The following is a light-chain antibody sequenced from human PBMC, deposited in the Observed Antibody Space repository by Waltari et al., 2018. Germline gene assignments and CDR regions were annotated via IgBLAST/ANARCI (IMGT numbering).Light chain of an antibody. CDR1: SSNIGKNY. J-gene: IGLJ7*01. V-gene: IGLV1-51*02. Sequence: QSVLTQPPSVSAAPGQRVTIPCSGGSSNIGKNYVSWYRQFPGSAPKLLIYEDTERPAGVPGRSSGSKSGTSATLDITGLQPGDEAEYCCGTWDSSLSGAVFGGGTLLTVL. CDR2: EDT. CDR3: GTWDSSLSGAV.